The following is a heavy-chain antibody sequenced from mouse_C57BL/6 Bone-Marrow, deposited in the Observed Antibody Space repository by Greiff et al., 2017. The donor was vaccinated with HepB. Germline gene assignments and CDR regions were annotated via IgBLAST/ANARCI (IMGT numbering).Heavy chain of an antibody. CDR3: ARPIYYDYDGGYYYAMDY. J-gene: IGHJ4*01. D-gene: IGHD2-4*01. V-gene: IGHV5-17*01. CDR1: GFTFSDYG. CDR2: ISSGSSTI. Sequence: EVQLQESGGGLVKPGGSLKLSCAASGFTFSDYGMHWVRQAPEKGLEWVAYISSGSSTIYYADTVKGRFTISRDNAKNTLFLQMTSLRSEDTAMYYCARPIYYDYDGGYYYAMDYWGQGTSVTVSS.